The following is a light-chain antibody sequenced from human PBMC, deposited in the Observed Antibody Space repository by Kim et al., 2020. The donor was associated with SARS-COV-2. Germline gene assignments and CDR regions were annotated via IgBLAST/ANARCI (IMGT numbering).Light chain of an antibody. CDR1: QSVSSN. V-gene: IGKV3-15*01. J-gene: IGKJ2*01. Sequence: EIVMRQSPATLSVSPGGRATLSCRASQSVSSNLAWYQQKPGQAPRLLIYGASTRATGIPARFSGSGSGTEFTLTISSLQSEDSATYYCQQYNNWPPLYTFGQGTKVDIK. CDR2: GAS. CDR3: QQYNNWPPLYT.